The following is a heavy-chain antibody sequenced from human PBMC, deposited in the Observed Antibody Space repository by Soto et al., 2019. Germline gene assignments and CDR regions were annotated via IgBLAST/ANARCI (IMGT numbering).Heavy chain of an antibody. Sequence: EVQLLESGGGLVQPGGSLRLSCAASGFTFSSYAMSWVRQAPGKGLEWVSVISSSGCSTYYADSVKGRFAISRDNSTKTLYLHLNSLRAEDRAVYYCAKGGSSSYFDYWGQGTLVTVSS. D-gene: IGHD6-19*01. CDR3: AKGGSSSYFDY. V-gene: IGHV3-23*01. J-gene: IGHJ4*02. CDR2: ISSSGCST. CDR1: GFTFSSYA.